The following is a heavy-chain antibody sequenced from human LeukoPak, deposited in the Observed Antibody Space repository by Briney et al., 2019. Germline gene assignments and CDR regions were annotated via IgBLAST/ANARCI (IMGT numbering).Heavy chain of an antibody. D-gene: IGHD3-22*01. J-gene: IGHJ4*02. V-gene: IGHV3-9*01. CDR3: AKAVMVALAELGY. Sequence: PGGSLRLSCAASGFTFDDYAMHWVRQPPGKGLEWVSGIGWNSVSIGYADSVKGRFTISRDNAKNSLYLQMNSLRTEDTAVYYCAKAVMVALAELGYWGQGTLVTVSS. CDR1: GFTFDDYA. CDR2: IGWNSVSI.